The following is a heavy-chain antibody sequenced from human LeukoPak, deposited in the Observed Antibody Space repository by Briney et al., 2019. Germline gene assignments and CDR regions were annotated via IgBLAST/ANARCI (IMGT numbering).Heavy chain of an antibody. D-gene: IGHD5-18*01. J-gene: IGHJ4*02. Sequence: PGGSLRLSCAASGFTVSSNYMSWVRQAPGKGLEWVSIIYSGGSTYYADSVKGRFTISRDNSKNTLYLQMNSLRAEDTAVYFCVRVGYSYGYGDWNHFDYWGQETLVTVSS. V-gene: IGHV3-66*02. CDR1: GFTVSSNY. CDR3: VRVGYSYGYGDWNHFDY. CDR2: IYSGGST.